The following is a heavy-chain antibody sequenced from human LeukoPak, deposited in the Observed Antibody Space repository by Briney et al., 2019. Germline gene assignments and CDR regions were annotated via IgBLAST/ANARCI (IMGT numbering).Heavy chain of an antibody. CDR3: TRVVATLGWFDP. CDR1: GGTFSSYA. V-gene: IGHV1-69*13. J-gene: IGHJ5*02. D-gene: IGHD5-12*01. CDR2: IIPIFGTA. Sequence: ASVKVSCKASGGTFSSYAISWVRQAPGQGLEWMGRIIPIFGTANYAQKFQGRVTITADESTSTAYMELSSLRSEDTAVYYCTRVVATLGWFDPWGQGTLVTVSS.